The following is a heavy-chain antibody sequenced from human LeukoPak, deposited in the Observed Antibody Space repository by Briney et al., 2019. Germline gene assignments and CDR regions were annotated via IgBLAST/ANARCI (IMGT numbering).Heavy chain of an antibody. D-gene: IGHD3-22*01. CDR2: IYHSGST. Sequence: PSETLSLTCAVSGGSISSSNWWSWVRQPPGKGLEWIGEIYHSGSTNYNPSLKSRVTISVDKSKNQFSLKLSSVTAADTAVYYCARSLDSSGYYLFYWGQGTLVTVSS. V-gene: IGHV4-4*02. CDR3: ARSLDSSGYYLFY. J-gene: IGHJ4*02. CDR1: GGSISSSNW.